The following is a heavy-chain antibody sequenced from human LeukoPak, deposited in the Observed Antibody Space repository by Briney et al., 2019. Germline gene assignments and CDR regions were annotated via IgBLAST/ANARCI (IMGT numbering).Heavy chain of an antibody. CDR2: ISPDGSEK. CDR3: ARGGSSRFDQ. Sequence: GGSLRLSCAASGFTFTTYWMSRVRQAQGKGLEWVAMISPDGSEKYYVDSVKGRFTISRDNAKNTLYLQMRSMRADDSAVYYCARGGSSRFDQWGQGTLVTVSS. CDR1: GFTFTTYW. V-gene: IGHV3-7*04. D-gene: IGHD6-13*01. J-gene: IGHJ4*02.